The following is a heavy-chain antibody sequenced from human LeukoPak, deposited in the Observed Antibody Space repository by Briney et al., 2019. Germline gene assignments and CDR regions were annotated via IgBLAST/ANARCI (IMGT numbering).Heavy chain of an antibody. V-gene: IGHV3-74*01. CDR3: AREFGSSGWWGPFDY. CDR1: GFSVNNYW. J-gene: IGHJ4*02. D-gene: IGHD6-19*01. CDR2: INIDGSIT. Sequence: PGGSLRLSCAASGFSVNNYWMHWVRQAPGKGLVWVSRINIDGSITSYADSVKGRFTISRDNSKNTLYLQMNSLRAEDTAVYYCAREFGSSGWWGPFDYWGQGTLVTVSS.